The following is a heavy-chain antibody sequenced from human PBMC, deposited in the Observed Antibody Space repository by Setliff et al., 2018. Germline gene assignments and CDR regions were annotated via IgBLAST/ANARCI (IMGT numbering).Heavy chain of an antibody. Sequence: PSETLSLTCNVSGASISSGSHYWSWIRQSAGEKPTWIGHVYSTGSTNYNPSFESRVSISVDKSNNQFSLKMTSVTAADTAMYYCVRDRYGRNSDGSGVYNCFDSWGQGILVTSPQ. CDR1: GASISSGSHY. V-gene: IGHV4-61*09. CDR3: VRDRYGRNSDGSGVYNCFDS. D-gene: IGHD2-15*01. J-gene: IGHJ5*01. CDR2: VYSTGST.